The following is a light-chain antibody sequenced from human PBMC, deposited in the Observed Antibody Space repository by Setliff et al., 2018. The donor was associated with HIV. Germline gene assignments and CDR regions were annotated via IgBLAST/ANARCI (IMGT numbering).Light chain of an antibody. Sequence: QSVLTQPPSASGTPGQRVAISCSGSSSNIGSNTVNWYQQLPRTAPKLLIYSNNQRPSGVPDRFSGSKSGTSASLAISGLQSEDEADYYCAAWDDSLNGPDYVFGTGTKVTVL. CDR1: SSNIGSNT. CDR3: AAWDDSLNGPDYV. J-gene: IGLJ1*01. V-gene: IGLV1-44*01. CDR2: SNN.